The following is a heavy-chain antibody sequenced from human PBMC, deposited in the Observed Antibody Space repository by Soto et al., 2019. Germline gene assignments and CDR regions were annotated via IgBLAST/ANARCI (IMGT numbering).Heavy chain of an antibody. D-gene: IGHD3-10*01. J-gene: IGHJ6*02. CDR3: ASPIDRDYYGSGSYYVPYYYYGMDV. V-gene: IGHV3-48*02. CDR1: GFTFSSYS. Sequence: GGSLRLSCAASGFTFSSYSMNWVRQAPGKGLEWVSYISSSSSTIYYADSVKGRFTISRDNAKNSLYLQMNSLRDEDTAVYYCASPIDRDYYGSGSYYVPYYYYGMDVWGQGTTVTVSS. CDR2: ISSSSSTI.